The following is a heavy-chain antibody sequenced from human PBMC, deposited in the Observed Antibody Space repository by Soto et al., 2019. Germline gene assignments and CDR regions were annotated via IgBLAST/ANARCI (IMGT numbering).Heavy chain of an antibody. CDR1: GGSISSSSYY. D-gene: IGHD3-10*01. CDR2: IYYSGST. J-gene: IGHJ4*02. V-gene: IGHV4-39*01. CDR3: ARRSGGFDY. Sequence: QLQLQESGPGLVKPSETLSLTCTVSGGSISSSSYYWGWIRQPPGKGLEWIGSIYYSGSTYYNPSLRRRVSISVDTSTNQFSLKLSSVTAADTAVYYCARRSGGFDYWGQGTLVTVSS.